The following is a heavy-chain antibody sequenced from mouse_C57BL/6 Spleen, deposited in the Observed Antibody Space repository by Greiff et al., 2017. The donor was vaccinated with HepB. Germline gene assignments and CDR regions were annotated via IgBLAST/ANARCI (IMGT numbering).Heavy chain of an antibody. CDR2: INPNNGGT. CDR1: GYTFTDYY. CDR3: ARNSFDYFDY. J-gene: IGHJ2*01. Sequence: VQLQQSGPELVKPGASVKISCKASGYTFTDYYMNWVKQSHGKSLEWIGDINPNNGGTSYNQKFKGKATLTVDKSSSTAYMELRSLTSEDSAVYYCARNSFDYFDYWGQGTTLTVSS. V-gene: IGHV1-26*01.